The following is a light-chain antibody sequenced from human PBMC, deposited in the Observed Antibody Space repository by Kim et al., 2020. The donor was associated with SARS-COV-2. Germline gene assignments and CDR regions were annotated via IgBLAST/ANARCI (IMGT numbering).Light chain of an antibody. V-gene: IGLV2-14*03. CDR3: CLYARGSAYV. CDR2: DVS. J-gene: IGLJ1*01. CDR1: SSDVGDYDY. Sequence: QSVLTQPASVSGSPGQSITISCTGTSSDVGDYDYVSWYQQHPGKAPKLIISDVSNRPSGVSSRFSGSKSGNTASLTISGLQDEDEADYYCCLYARGSAYVFGTGTKVTVL.